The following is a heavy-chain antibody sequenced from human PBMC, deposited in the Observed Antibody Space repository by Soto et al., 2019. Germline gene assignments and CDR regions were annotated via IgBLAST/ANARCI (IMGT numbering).Heavy chain of an antibody. CDR2: IKSKTDGGTT. J-gene: IGHJ4*02. D-gene: IGHD3-16*02. Sequence: EVQLVESGGGLVKPGGSLRLSCAASGFTFSNAWMSWVRQAPGKGLEWVGRIKSKTDGGTTDYAAPVKGRFTISRDDSKNTLYLQMNSLKTEDTAVYYCLYDYIWGSYRYVDYWGQGTLVTVSS. V-gene: IGHV3-15*01. CDR3: LYDYIWGSYRYVDY. CDR1: GFTFSNAW.